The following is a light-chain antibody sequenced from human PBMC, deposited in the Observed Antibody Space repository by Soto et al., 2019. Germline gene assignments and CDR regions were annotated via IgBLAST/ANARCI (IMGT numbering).Light chain of an antibody. CDR1: QSASNSS. Sequence: EIVLTQSPGTLSLSPGERATFSCRASQSASNSSLACYHQKPDQAPRLLLFAATRKATGIPDTLSGSGSGTDFTLTFSRLEPEDFAVYYCQVYGNSPVYTFGQGTRLEIK. J-gene: IGKJ2*01. CDR2: AAT. V-gene: IGKV3-20*01. CDR3: QVYGNSPVYT.